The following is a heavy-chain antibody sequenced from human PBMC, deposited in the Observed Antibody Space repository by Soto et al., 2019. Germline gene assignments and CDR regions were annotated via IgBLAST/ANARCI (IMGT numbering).Heavy chain of an antibody. J-gene: IGHJ4*02. Sequence: QVQLVQSGAEVQRPGASVKVSCKTFGYTFSSYSISWVRQAPGQGLEWMGWISGYRGRRDHAQQFQDRVTVTTDTSTSTAYMELRSLTYDDTAVYYCARRFGDASSASGFDFWGQGTLVTVSS. D-gene: IGHD2-21*02. V-gene: IGHV1-18*01. CDR1: GYTFSSYS. CDR2: ISGYRGRR. CDR3: ARRFGDASSASGFDF.